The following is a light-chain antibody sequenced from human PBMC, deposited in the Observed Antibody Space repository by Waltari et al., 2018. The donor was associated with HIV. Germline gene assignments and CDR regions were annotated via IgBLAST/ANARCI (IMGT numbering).Light chain of an antibody. CDR3: QSADTSGDYVV. CDR1: ALPKQY. Sequence: SYELTQPPAVSVSPGQTARITCSGDALPKQYAYWYQQKSGHAPLLVIYKDSERPSGIPERSSGSSSGTTVTLTITGVQAEDEADYYCQSADTSGDYVVFGGGTKLTV. V-gene: IGLV3-25*03. CDR2: KDS. J-gene: IGLJ2*01.